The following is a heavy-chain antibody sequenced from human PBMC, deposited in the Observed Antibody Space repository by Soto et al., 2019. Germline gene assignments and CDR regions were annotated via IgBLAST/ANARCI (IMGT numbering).Heavy chain of an antibody. V-gene: IGHV4-30-4*01. CDR3: TRDWTAEQTYDFLTGYQVGWFDP. CDR1: GGSISSGAYY. J-gene: IGHJ5*02. CDR2: IYYSGST. Sequence: PSETLSLTCTVSGGSISSGAYYWSWLRQPPGKGLEWIGYIYYSGSTYYNPSLKSRVTISVDTSKNQFSLKLSSVTAANTAVYYWTRDWTAEQTYDFLTGYQVGWFDPWGQGTLVTVSS. D-gene: IGHD3-9*01.